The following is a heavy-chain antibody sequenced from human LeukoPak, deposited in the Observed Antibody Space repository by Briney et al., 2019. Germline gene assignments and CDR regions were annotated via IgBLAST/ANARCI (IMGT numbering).Heavy chain of an antibody. Sequence: GASVKVSCKASGYTFTSYGISWVRQAPGQGLEWRGWISAYNGNTNYAQKLQGRVTMTTDTSTTTAYMELRSLRSDDTAVYYCARHRSRMVRGCDWFDPWGQGTLVTVSS. CDR3: ARHRSRMVRGCDWFDP. CDR1: GYTFTSYG. J-gene: IGHJ5*02. V-gene: IGHV1-18*01. CDR2: ISAYNGNT. D-gene: IGHD3-10*01.